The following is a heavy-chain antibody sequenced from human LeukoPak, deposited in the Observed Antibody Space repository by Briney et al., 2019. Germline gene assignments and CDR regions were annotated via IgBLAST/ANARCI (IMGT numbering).Heavy chain of an antibody. CDR1: GYTFTSYY. Sequence: GASVKVSCKASGYTFTSYYIHWVRQAPGQGLEWMGIINPSGGRTTYAQKFQGRVSMTRDTSTSTVYMELRSLRSEDTALYYCARVDTAMVTPYYYYGMDVWGQGTTVTVS. V-gene: IGHV1-46*01. CDR3: ARVDTAMVTPYYYYGMDV. D-gene: IGHD5-18*01. J-gene: IGHJ6*02. CDR2: INPSGGRT.